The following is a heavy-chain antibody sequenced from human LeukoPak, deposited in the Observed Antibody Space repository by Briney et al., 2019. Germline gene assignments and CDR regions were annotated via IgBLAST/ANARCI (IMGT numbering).Heavy chain of an antibody. J-gene: IGHJ4*02. D-gene: IGHD3-22*01. CDR1: GYTFTSYG. V-gene: IGHV1-18*01. CDR2: ISAYNGNT. CDR3: ARDLYYYDSSGYYRPFDY. Sequence: AASVKVSCKPSGYTFTSYGLSWVRQAPGQGLEWMGWISAYNGNTNYAQKLQGRVTMTTDTSTSTVYMELRSLRSDDTAVYYCARDLYYYDSSGYYRPFDYWGQGTLVTVSS.